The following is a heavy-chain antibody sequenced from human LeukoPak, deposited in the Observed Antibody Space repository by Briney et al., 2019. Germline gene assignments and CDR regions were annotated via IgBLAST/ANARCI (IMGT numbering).Heavy chain of an antibody. D-gene: IGHD7-27*01. V-gene: IGHV3-7*01. CDR3: AAWGLQIY. J-gene: IGHJ4*02. CDR1: GFALSAYW. Sequence: GGSLRLSCSASGFALSAYWMNWDRHAPGKGPEWVANINPSGSAQYYVDSVKGRCTISRDNAKSSLYLQMNSLRVEDTAVYYCAAWGLQIYWCQGTLVTVSS. CDR2: INPSGSAQ.